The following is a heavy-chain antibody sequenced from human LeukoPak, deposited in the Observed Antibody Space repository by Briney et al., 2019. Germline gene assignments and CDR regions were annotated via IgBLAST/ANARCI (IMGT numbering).Heavy chain of an antibody. J-gene: IGHJ4*02. CDR3: ARDPIVRSVPLDH. D-gene: IGHD3-10*01. V-gene: IGHV4-4*02. CDR2: IYHSGST. CDR1: GGSISSSNW. Sequence: SSGTLSLTCAVSGGSISSSNWWSWVRQPPGKGLEWIGEIYHSGSTNYNPSLKSRVTISVDKSKNQFSLKLSSVTAADTAVYYCARDPIVRSVPLDHWGQGTLVTVSS.